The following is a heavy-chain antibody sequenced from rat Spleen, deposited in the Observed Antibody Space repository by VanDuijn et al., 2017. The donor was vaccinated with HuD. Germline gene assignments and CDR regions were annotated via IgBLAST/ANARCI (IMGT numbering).Heavy chain of an antibody. CDR2: ISYDGSST. CDR3: ARQKYYDGSPYVMDA. V-gene: IGHV5-29*01. CDR1: GFTFSNYG. J-gene: IGHJ4*01. Sequence: EVQLVESGGGLVQPGRSLKLSCAASGFTFSNYGMHWIRQAPTKGLEWVATISYDGSSTYYRDSVRGRFTISRDNAKNTLYLQMDSLQPEDTGTYYCARQKYYDGSPYVMDAWGQGTSVTVSS. D-gene: IGHD1-12*02.